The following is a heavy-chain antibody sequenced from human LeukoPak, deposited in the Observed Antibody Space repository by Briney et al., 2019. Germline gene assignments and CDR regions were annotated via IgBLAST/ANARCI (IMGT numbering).Heavy chain of an antibody. D-gene: IGHD7-27*01. CDR2: IYYSGST. Sequence: PSETLSLTCTVSGGSISSYYWSWIRQPPGKGLEWIRYIYYSGSTNYNPSLKSRVTISVDTSKNQFSLKLSSVTAADTAVYYCARVSTDNNWGVTSYYMDVWGKGTTVTVSS. CDR1: GGSISSYY. CDR3: ARVSTDNNWGVTSYYMDV. V-gene: IGHV4-59*01. J-gene: IGHJ6*03.